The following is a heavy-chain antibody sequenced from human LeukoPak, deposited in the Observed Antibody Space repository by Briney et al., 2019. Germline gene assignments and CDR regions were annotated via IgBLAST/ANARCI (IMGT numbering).Heavy chain of an antibody. V-gene: IGHV1-69*05. CDR3: ELVDTAMVTWFDP. D-gene: IGHD5-18*01. J-gene: IGHJ5*02. Sequence: SVKVSCKASGGTFSSYAISWVRQAPGQGLEWMGRIIPIFGTANYAQKFQGRVTITTDESTSTAYMELSSLRSEDTAVYYCELVDTAMVTWFDPWGQGTRVTVSS. CDR1: GGTFSSYA. CDR2: IIPIFGTA.